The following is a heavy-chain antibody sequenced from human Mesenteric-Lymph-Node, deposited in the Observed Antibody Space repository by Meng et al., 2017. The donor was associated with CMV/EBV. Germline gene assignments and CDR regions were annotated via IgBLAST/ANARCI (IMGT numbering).Heavy chain of an antibody. Sequence: GESLKISCSGSGFTFTRAWVTWVRQAPGKGLEWVSYISSSGSTIYYADSVKGRFTISRDNAKNSLYLQMNSLRAEDTAVYYCARSGIAADRAFDIWGQGTMVTVSS. CDR2: ISSSGSTI. D-gene: IGHD6-13*01. V-gene: IGHV3-11*04. CDR3: ARSGIAADRAFDI. CDR1: GFTFTRAW. J-gene: IGHJ3*02.